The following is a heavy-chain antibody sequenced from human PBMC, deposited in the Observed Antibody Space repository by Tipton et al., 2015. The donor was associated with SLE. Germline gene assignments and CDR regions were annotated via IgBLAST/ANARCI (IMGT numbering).Heavy chain of an antibody. V-gene: IGHV4-61*10. Sequence: TLSLTCTVSGGSINSGSYSWSWIRQPAGKGLEWIGYIYHSASTNYNPSLKSRVTISVDTSKNQFSLKLTSVTAADTAVYYCATVTSSSWFRAFDYWGEGTLVTVSS. D-gene: IGHD6-13*01. CDR3: ATVTSSSWFRAFDY. CDR1: GGSINSGSYS. J-gene: IGHJ4*02. CDR2: IYHSAST.